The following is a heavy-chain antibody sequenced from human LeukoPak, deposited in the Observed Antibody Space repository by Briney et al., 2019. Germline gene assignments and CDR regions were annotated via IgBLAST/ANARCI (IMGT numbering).Heavy chain of an antibody. J-gene: IGHJ4*02. V-gene: IGHV3-64*01. Sequence: PGGSLRLSCVASGFSLSTYDMYWVRQAPGKGLEYVSAITSNGGTTYYANSVKGRFTISRDNSKNTLYLQVGSLRAEDMAVYYCARGYCSSTSCTNDYWGQGTLVTVSS. CDR3: ARGYCSSTSCTNDY. CDR1: GFSLSTYD. D-gene: IGHD2-2*01. CDR2: ITSNGGTT.